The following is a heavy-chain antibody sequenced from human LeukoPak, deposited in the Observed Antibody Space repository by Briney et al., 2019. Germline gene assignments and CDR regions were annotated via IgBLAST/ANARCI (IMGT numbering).Heavy chain of an antibody. V-gene: IGHV4-39*07. Sequence: SETLSLTCTVSGGSISSSSYYWGWIRQPPGKGLEWIGSIYYSGSTYYNPSLKSRVTISVDTSKNQFSLKLSSVTAADTAVYYCARVNGDNYDYVWGSYRPDAFDIWGQGTMVTVSS. CDR1: GGSISSSSYY. CDR2: IYYSGST. D-gene: IGHD3-16*02. J-gene: IGHJ3*02. CDR3: ARVNGDNYDYVWGSYRPDAFDI.